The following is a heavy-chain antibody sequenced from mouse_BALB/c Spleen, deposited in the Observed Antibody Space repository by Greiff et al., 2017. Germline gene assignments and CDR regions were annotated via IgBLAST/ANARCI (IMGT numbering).Heavy chain of an antibody. CDR1: GFNIKDYY. CDR3: NARKYGNYGFAY. V-gene: IGHV14-4*02. Sequence: EVQLVESGAELVRSGASVKLSCTASGFNIKDYYMHWVKQRPEQGLEWIGWIDPENGDTEYAPKFQGKATMTADTSSNTAYLQLSSLTSEDTAVYYCNARKYGNYGFAYWGQGTLVTVSA. J-gene: IGHJ3*01. D-gene: IGHD2-10*02. CDR2: IDPENGDT.